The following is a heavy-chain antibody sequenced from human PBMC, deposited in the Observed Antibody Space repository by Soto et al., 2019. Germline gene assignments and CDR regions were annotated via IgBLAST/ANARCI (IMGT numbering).Heavy chain of an antibody. J-gene: IGHJ4*02. CDR3: ARDRGKAAGHY. Sequence: QVQLVQSGAEVKKPGSSEKISCKASGGTFSSYTISWVRQAPGQGLEWMGRIIPILGIANYAQKFQGRVTITADKSTSTAYMQLSSLRSADSAVYYCARDRGKAAGHYWGQGTLVTVSS. CDR1: GGTFSSYT. D-gene: IGHD6-13*01. CDR2: IIPILGIA. V-gene: IGHV1-69*08.